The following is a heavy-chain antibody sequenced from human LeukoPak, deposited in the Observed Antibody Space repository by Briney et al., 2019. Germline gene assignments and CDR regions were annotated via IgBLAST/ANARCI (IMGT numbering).Heavy chain of an antibody. Sequence: PRASVKVSCKASGYTFTSYGISWVRQAPGQGLEWMGWISAYNGNTNYAQKLQGRVTMTTDTSTSTAYMDLRSLKSDDTAVYYCVRDDYSRQINTLEAYWGQGTLVTVSS. CDR2: ISAYNGNT. D-gene: IGHD4-11*01. CDR3: VRDDYSRQINTLEAY. V-gene: IGHV1-18*01. J-gene: IGHJ4*02. CDR1: GYTFTSYG.